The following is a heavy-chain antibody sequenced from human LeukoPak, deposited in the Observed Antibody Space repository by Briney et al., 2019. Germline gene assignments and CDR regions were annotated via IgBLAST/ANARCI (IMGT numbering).Heavy chain of an antibody. V-gene: IGHV3-15*01. J-gene: IGHJ4*02. Sequence: GGSLRLSCAASRFTFSNAWMNWVRQAPGKGLDWVGRIKSKVDGETTDYAAPVKGRFTISRDDSNNMVYLQMNSLKIEDTAVYYCAIDEPNYAPYDFDYWGQGTLVTVSS. CDR2: IKSKVDGETT. CDR3: AIDEPNYAPYDFDY. D-gene: IGHD4/OR15-4a*01. CDR1: RFTFSNAW.